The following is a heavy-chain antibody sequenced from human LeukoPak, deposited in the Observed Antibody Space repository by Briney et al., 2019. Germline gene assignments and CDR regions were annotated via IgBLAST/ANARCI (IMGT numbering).Heavy chain of an antibody. J-gene: IGHJ4*02. Sequence: GGSLRLSCAASGFTFSSYGMHWVRQAPGKGLEGVAFIRYDGSNKYYADSVKGRFTISRDNSKNTLYLQMNSLRAEDTAVYYCAKPRFLEWLLSYYFDYWGQGTLVTVSS. D-gene: IGHD3-3*01. CDR3: AKPRFLEWLLSYYFDY. CDR2: IRYDGSNK. CDR1: GFTFSSYG. V-gene: IGHV3-30*02.